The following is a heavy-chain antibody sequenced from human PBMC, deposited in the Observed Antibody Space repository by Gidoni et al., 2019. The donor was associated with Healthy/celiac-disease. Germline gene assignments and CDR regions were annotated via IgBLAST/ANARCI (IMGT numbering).Heavy chain of an antibody. J-gene: IGHJ4*02. V-gene: IGHV3-33*01. CDR3: ARRGVTTVTTGVFDY. D-gene: IGHD4-17*01. Sequence: QVQLVESGGGVVQPGRSLRLPCAASGLTFSSYGMHWVRQAPGKGLELVAVVWYDGSNEYYADAVKGLFTISRDNSKNTLCLQMNSLRAEDTAVYYCARRGVTTVTTGVFDYWGQGTLVTVSS. CDR1: GLTFSSYG. CDR2: VWYDGSNE.